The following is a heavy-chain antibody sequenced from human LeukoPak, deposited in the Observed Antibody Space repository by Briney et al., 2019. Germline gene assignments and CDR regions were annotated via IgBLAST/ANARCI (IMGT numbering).Heavy chain of an antibody. CDR2: FYPEDGET. V-gene: IGHV1-24*01. CDR1: GYTLTELS. CDR3: ATEDWTDQGKTRAYSYYFDI. J-gene: IGHJ4*02. Sequence: ASGKVSCKVSGYTLTELSMHWVRQAPGKGLEWVGAFYPEDGETINAQKSQGRATMTEDTPTNTASMELSSLRSEDTPLYYCATEDWTDQGKTRAYSYYFDIWGRGTLVTVSS. D-gene: IGHD3/OR15-3a*01.